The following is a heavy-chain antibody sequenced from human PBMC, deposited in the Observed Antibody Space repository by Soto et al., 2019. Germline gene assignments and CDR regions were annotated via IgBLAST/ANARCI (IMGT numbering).Heavy chain of an antibody. CDR2: IYYSGST. J-gene: IGHJ6*04. CDR1: GGSISSGGYY. V-gene: IGHV4-31*03. CDR3: ARSGSGSYYNAFYYYYGMDV. Sequence: QVQLQESGPGLVKPSQTLSLTCTVSGGSISSGGYYWSWIRQHPGKGLEWIGYIYYSGSTYYNPSLKSRVTISVDTSKNQFSLKLSSVTAADTAVYYCARSGSGSYYNAFYYYYGMDVWGKGTTVTVSS. D-gene: IGHD3-10*01.